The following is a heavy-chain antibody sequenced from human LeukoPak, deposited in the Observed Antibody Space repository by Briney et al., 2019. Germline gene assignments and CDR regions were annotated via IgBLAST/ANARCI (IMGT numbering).Heavy chain of an antibody. V-gene: IGHV6-1*01. CDR3: ARRLTQYDCFDP. CDR2: TYYRSTWYN. Sequence: QPLSLTCAISGDGVSSNSVTCNWIRQSPSRGLEWLGRTYYRSTWYNDYAVSVRGRITVNPVTSKNQFSLHLNSVTPEDTAVYYCARRLTQYDCFDPWGQGILVTVSP. D-gene: IGHD2-2*01. J-gene: IGHJ5*02. CDR1: GDGVSSNSVT.